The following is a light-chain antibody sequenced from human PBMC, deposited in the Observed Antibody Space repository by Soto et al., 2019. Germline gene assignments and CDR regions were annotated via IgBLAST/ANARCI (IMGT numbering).Light chain of an antibody. CDR1: QSLVHSDGNTY. CDR2: KVS. CDR3: MQATQFPHYT. Sequence: DIVMTQTPLSSPVTRGQPASISCRSSQSLVHSDGNTYLSWLHQRPGQPPRLLIYKVSHRLSGVPDRFSGSGAGTHFTLKISRVEAEDVGVYYCMQATQFPHYTFGQGPSWRSN. V-gene: IGKV2-24*01. J-gene: IGKJ2*01.